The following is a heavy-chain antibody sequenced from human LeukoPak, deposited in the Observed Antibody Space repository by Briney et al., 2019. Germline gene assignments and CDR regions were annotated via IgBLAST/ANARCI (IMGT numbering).Heavy chain of an antibody. V-gene: IGHV1-46*01. CDR2: INPSGGST. J-gene: IGHJ1*01. D-gene: IGHD6-13*01. Sequence: ASVKVSCKASGYTFTSYYMHWVRQAPGQGLEWMGIINPSGGSTSYAQKFQGRVTMTRDTSTSTAYMELSSLRSEDTAVYYCARPEFPLHSSSWYAGGMEYFQHWGQGTLVTVSS. CDR1: GYTFTSYY. CDR3: ARPEFPLHSSSWYAGGMEYFQH.